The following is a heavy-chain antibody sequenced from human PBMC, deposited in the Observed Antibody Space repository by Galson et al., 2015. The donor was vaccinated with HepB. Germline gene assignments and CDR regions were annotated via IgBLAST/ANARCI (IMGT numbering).Heavy chain of an antibody. J-gene: IGHJ6*02. CDR1: GFTFSSYW. D-gene: IGHD2-2*02. CDR2: IKQDGSED. CDR3: ARDTAGCGSTNCYKRGLDV. Sequence: SLRLSCAVSGFTFSSYWMSWVRQAPGKGLEWVANIKQDGSEDYYVDSLKGRFTVSRDNAKNSLYLQMNSLRPEDTAVYFCARDTAGCGSTNCYKRGLDVWGQGTTVTVSS. V-gene: IGHV3-7*01.